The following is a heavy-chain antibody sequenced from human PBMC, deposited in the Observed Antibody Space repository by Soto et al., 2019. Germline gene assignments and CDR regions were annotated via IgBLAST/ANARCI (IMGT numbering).Heavy chain of an antibody. Sequence: PGGSLRLSCAASGFAFSNAWINWVRQPPGRGLEWVGRIKSQTDGGSGDYAAPVKGRFVVSRDDSKNIVYLQMNSLKIEDTAVYYCTTDSRNIMPEVRFDFWGHGTLVTVSS. D-gene: IGHD3-16*01. J-gene: IGHJ4*01. CDR3: TTDSRNIMPEVRFDF. V-gene: IGHV3-15*07. CDR1: GFAFSNAW. CDR2: IKSQTDGGSG.